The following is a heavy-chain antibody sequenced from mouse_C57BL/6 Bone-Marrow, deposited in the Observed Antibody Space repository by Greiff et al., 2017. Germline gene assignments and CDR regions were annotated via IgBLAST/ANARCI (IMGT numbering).Heavy chain of an antibody. CDR2: IYPGSGST. J-gene: IGHJ1*03. D-gene: IGHD2-5*01. CDR1: GYTFTSYW. V-gene: IGHV1-55*01. Sequence: VQLQQPGAELVKPGASVKMSCKASGYTFTSYWISWVKQRPGQGLEWIGDIYPGSGSTNYNEKFKSKATLTVDTSSSTAYMQLSSLTSEDSAVYYCARPCYSNYYYFDVWGTGTTVTVSS. CDR3: ARPCYSNYYYFDV.